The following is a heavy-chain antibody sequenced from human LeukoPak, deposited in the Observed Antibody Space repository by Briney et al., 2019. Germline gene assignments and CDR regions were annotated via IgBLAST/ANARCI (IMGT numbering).Heavy chain of an antibody. CDR1: GGSLSTGGYF. D-gene: IGHD3-22*01. J-gene: IGHJ4*02. V-gene: IGHV4-31*03. CDR2: IYYSGST. CDR3: VRTGDSRGYRGNDY. Sequence: PSQTLSLTCTVSGGSLSTGGYFWGWIRQPPGKGLEWIGYIYYSGSTYYNPSLKSRVIISLDTSGNQFSLKLSSVTAADTAVYYCVRTGDSRGYRGNDYWGQGTLVIVSS.